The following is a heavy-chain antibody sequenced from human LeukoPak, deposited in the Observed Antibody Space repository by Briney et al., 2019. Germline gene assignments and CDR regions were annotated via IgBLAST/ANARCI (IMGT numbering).Heavy chain of an antibody. CDR1: GFIFRNYV. CDR3: ARGGNSSHRPLYYYYMDV. D-gene: IGHD6-13*01. V-gene: IGHV3-48*04. CDR2: ISNSGGST. J-gene: IGHJ6*03. Sequence: AGGSLRLSCAASGFIFRNYVVAWVRQAPGKGLEWVSEISNSGGSTYYADSVKGRFTISRDNAKNSLYLQMNSLRAEDTAVYYCARGGNSSHRPLYYYYMDVWGKGTTVTVSS.